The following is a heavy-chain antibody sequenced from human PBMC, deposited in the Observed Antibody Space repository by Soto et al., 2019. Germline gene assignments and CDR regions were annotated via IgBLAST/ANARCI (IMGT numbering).Heavy chain of an antibody. J-gene: IGHJ4*02. D-gene: IGHD3-10*01. CDR2: IYYSGST. Sequence: PSETLSLTCAVSGGSISSSYYWSWIRQPPGKGLEWIGYIYYSGSTNYNPSLKSRVTISVDTSKNQFSLKLNSMTAADTAVYYCARHNYGSGSTYFDYWGQGTLVTVSS. CDR3: ARHNYGSGSTYFDY. CDR1: GGSISSSYY. V-gene: IGHV4-59*08.